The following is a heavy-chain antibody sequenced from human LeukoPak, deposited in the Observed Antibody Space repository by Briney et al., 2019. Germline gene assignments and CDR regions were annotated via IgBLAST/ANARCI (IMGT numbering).Heavy chain of an antibody. CDR3: ARRDSSGWFSADY. Sequence: GASVKVSCKASGYTFTSYYMHWVRQAPGQGLEWMGIINPSGGSTSYAQKFQGRVTMTRNTSISTAYMELSSLRSEDTAVYYCARRDSSGWFSADYWGQGTLVTVSS. CDR1: GYTFTSYY. CDR2: INPSGGST. D-gene: IGHD6-19*01. V-gene: IGHV1-46*01. J-gene: IGHJ4*02.